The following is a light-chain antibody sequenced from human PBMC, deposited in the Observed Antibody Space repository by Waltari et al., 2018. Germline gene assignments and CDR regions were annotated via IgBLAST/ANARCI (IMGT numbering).Light chain of an antibody. Sequence: DIRMTQSPSSLSASVGDRVTITCRASQSISGYLTWYQQKPGKAPKLLIYAASSLQSGVPSRFRGIGSGTDFTLTISSLQPEDFATYYCQQSYSAPWTFGQGTKVEIK. CDR2: AAS. CDR1: QSISGY. J-gene: IGKJ1*01. CDR3: QQSYSAPWT. V-gene: IGKV1-39*01.